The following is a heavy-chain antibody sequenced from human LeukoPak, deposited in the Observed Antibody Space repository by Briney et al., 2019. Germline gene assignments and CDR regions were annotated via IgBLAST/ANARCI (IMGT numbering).Heavy chain of an antibody. CDR2: ISFDGDNQ. Sequence: GGSLRLSCGGSGLTFRGYAIHWVRQAPGKGLEWVAVISFDGDNQYYADSVKGRFTISRDNSKNTVFPQMNSLRVEDTAFYYCAREAAGISPWGQGTLVTVST. CDR1: GLTFRGYA. J-gene: IGHJ4*02. V-gene: IGHV3-30*04. CDR3: AREAAGISP. D-gene: IGHD6-13*01.